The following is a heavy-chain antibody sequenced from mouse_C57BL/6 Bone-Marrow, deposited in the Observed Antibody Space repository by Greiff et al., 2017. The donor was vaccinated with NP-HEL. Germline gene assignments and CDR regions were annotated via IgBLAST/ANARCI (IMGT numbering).Heavy chain of an antibody. J-gene: IGHJ1*03. Sequence: VQLQQSGAELVRPGASVKLSCTASGFNIKDDYMHWVKQRPEQGLEWIGWIDPENGDTEYASKFQGKATITVDTSSSTAYLQLSSLTSEDTAVYYCTTGGTPVVEGYFDVWGKGTTVTVSS. V-gene: IGHV14-4*01. D-gene: IGHD1-1*01. CDR2: IDPENGDT. CDR3: TTGGTPVVEGYFDV. CDR1: GFNIKDDY.